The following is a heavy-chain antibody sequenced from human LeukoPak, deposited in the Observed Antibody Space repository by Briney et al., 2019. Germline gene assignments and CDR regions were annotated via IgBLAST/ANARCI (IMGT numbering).Heavy chain of an antibody. CDR1: GFTFSSYS. J-gene: IGHJ4*02. CDR2: ISSSSSTI. V-gene: IGHV3-48*01. Sequence: GGSLRLSCAASGFTFSSYSMNWVRQAPGKGLEWVSYISSSSSTIYYADSVKGRSTISRDNAKNSLYLQMDSLRAEDTAVYYCARDNWGTDYWGQGTLVTVSS. CDR3: ARDNWGTDY. D-gene: IGHD3-16*01.